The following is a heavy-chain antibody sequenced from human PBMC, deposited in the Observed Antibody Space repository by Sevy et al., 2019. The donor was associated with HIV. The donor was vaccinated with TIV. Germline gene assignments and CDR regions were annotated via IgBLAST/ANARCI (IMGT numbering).Heavy chain of an antibody. Sequence: ASVKVSCKVSGYSLTGLSMHWVRQAPGKGLEWMGSFDPEDGERIYAQKLEGRVTMTEDTSADTAYIELNSLRFEDTAVYYRATTKDYYESSGCPFDYWGQGTLVTVSS. D-gene: IGHD3-22*01. V-gene: IGHV1-24*01. J-gene: IGHJ4*02. CDR1: GYSLTGLS. CDR2: FDPEDGER. CDR3: ATTKDYYESSGCPFDY.